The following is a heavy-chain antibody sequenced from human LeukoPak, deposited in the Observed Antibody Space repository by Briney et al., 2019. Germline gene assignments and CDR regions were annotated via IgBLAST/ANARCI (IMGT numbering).Heavy chain of an antibody. D-gene: IGHD3-10*01. V-gene: IGHV4-30-2*01. CDR2: IYHSGST. Sequence: SETLSLTCAVSGGSISSGGYSWSWIRQPPGKGLEWIGYIYHSGSTYYNPSLKSRVTISVDRSKNQFSLKLSSVTAADTAVYYCARAPSFFGITMVRGVGYFDYWGQGTLVTVSS. J-gene: IGHJ4*02. CDR1: GGSISSGGYS. CDR3: ARAPSFFGITMVRGVGYFDY.